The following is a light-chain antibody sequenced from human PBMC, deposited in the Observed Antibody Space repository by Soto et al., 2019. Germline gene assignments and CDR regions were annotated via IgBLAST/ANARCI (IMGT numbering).Light chain of an antibody. J-gene: IGKJ1*01. CDR2: AAS. V-gene: IGKV1-39*01. CDR3: QQSYSSPPT. CDR1: QSISSH. Sequence: DIQMTQSPSSLSASVGDRFTITCRSSQSISSHLNWYQQKPGKAPKLLIYAASSLQGGVPSRFSGSRSGPDFTLTISSLQPEDFATYYCQQSYSSPPTFGQGTKVDIK.